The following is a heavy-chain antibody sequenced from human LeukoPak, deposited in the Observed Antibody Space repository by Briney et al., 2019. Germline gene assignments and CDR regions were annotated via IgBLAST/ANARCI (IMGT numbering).Heavy chain of an antibody. CDR3: ARKGAPIDY. CDR1: GFTFSSYW. CDR2: IYSGGNT. V-gene: IGHV3-53*01. J-gene: IGHJ4*02. D-gene: IGHD1-26*01. Sequence: GGSLRLSCAASGFTFSSYWMSWVRQAPGKGLEWVSVIYSGGNTYYADSVKGRFTISRDNSKNTLYLQMNSLRAEDTAVYYCARKGAPIDYWGQGTLVTVSS.